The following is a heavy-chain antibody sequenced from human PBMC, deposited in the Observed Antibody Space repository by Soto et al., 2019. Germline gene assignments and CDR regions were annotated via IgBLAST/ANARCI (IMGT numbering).Heavy chain of an antibody. CDR1: GYTFTSYG. D-gene: IGHD1-26*01. J-gene: IGHJ4*02. V-gene: IGHV1-18*04. Sequence: ASVKVSCKASGYTFTSYGISWVRQAPGQGLEWMGWISAYNGNTNYAQKLQGRVTMTTDTSTSTAYMELRSLRSDDTAVYYCARVNSIVGATKNFDYWGQGTLVTVSS. CDR3: ARVNSIVGATKNFDY. CDR2: ISAYNGNT.